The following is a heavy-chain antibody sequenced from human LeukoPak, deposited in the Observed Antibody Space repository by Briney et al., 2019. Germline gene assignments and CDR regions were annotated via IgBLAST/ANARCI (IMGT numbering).Heavy chain of an antibody. D-gene: IGHD6-19*01. V-gene: IGHV3-23*01. Sequence: GGSLRLSCAASGFAFSSCAMSWVRQAPGKGLQWVSTISASGGSTFYADSVKGRFTISRDNSRNTLYLQMNGLRAEDTAVYHCARSSGWYEYWGQGTLVTVSS. CDR3: ARSSGWYEY. CDR1: GFAFSSCA. J-gene: IGHJ4*02. CDR2: ISASGGST.